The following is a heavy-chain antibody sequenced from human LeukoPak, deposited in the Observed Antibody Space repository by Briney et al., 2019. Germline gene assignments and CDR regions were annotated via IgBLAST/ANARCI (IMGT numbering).Heavy chain of an antibody. Sequence: PGGPLRLSCAASGFTFSSYGMHWVRQAPGKGLEWVAVIWFDGSHKYYADSVKGRFTISRDNSKNTLYLQMDSLRADDTAVYYCARYYGTICSYDYWGQGTLVTVSS. D-gene: IGHD3-3*01. CDR2: IWFDGSHK. CDR3: ARYYGTICSYDY. J-gene: IGHJ4*02. CDR1: GFTFSSYG. V-gene: IGHV3-33*01.